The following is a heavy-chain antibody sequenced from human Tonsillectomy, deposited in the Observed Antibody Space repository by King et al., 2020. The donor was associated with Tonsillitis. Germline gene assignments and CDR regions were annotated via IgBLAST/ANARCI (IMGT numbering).Heavy chain of an antibody. J-gene: IGHJ6*02. D-gene: IGHD5-18*01. CDR1: GFTFSSYA. V-gene: IGHV3-23*04. CDR3: AKDRLYSYGAPGVRYGMDV. Sequence: VQLVESGGGLVQPGGSLRLSCAASGFTFSSYAMSWVRQAPGKGLEWVSAISGSGGSTYYADSVKGRFTISRDNSKNTLYLQMNSLRAEDTAVYYCAKDRLYSYGAPGVRYGMDVWGQGTTVTVSS. CDR2: ISGSGGST.